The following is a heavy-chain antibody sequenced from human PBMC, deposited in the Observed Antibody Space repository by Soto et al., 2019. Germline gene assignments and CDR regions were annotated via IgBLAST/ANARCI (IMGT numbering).Heavy chain of an antibody. V-gene: IGHV1-69*02. CDR2: IIPILGIA. J-gene: IGHJ6*02. CDR3: ARHGEGSWGSSWYFLSRPLPYYYGMDV. D-gene: IGHD6-13*01. Sequence: AASVKVSCKASGGTFSSYTISWVRQAPGQGLEWMGRIIPILGIANYAQKFQGRVTITADKSTSTAYMELSSLRSEDTAVYYCARHGEGSWGSSWYFLSRPLPYYYGMDVWGQGTTVTVSS. CDR1: GGTFSSYT.